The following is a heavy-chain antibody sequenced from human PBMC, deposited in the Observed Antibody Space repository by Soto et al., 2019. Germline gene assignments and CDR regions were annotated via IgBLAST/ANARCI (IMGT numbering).Heavy chain of an antibody. CDR1: GFTFSNYA. J-gene: IGHJ4*02. D-gene: IGHD3-16*01. CDR3: AKRLNYLGD. Sequence: GGSLRLSCAASGFTFSNYAMSWVRQAPGKGLEWVSTLSATSGSTYYADSVKGRFTMSRDNSKNTLYLQMNSLRAEDTAVYYGAKRLNYLGDWGQGTLVIVS. V-gene: IGHV3-23*01. CDR2: LSATSGST.